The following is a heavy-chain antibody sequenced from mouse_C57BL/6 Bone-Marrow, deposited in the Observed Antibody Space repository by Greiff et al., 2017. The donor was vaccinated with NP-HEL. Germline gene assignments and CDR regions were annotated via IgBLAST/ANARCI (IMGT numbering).Heavy chain of an antibody. V-gene: IGHV5-15*01. J-gene: IGHJ1*03. CDR2: ISNLAYSI. CDR1: GFTFSDYG. Sequence: EVQLVESGGGLVQPGGSLKLSCAASGFTFSDYGMAWVRQAPRKGPEWVAFISNLAYSIYYADTVTGRFTISRENAKNTLYLEMSSLRSEDTAMYYCAREGTTGGGYFDVWGTGTTVTVSS. CDR3: AREGTTGGGYFDV. D-gene: IGHD1-1*01.